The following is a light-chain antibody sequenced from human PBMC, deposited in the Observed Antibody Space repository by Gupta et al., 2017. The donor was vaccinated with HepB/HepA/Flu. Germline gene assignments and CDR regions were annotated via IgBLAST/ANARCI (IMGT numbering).Light chain of an antibody. Sequence: DIQMTQSPSTLSASVGERVTITCRASQSISSWLAWYQQKPGNAPKLLIYKASSLESGVPSRFSGSGCGTEFTLTISSLQPDDFATYYCQQENSCPWTLGQGTQVEIK. J-gene: IGKJ1*01. V-gene: IGKV1-5*03. CDR1: QSISSW. CDR2: KAS. CDR3: QQENSCPWT.